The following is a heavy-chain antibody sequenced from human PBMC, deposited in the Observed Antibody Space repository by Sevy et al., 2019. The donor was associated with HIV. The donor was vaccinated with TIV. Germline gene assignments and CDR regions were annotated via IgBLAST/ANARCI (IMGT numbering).Heavy chain of an antibody. D-gene: IGHD3-10*01. V-gene: IGHV1-69*13. CDR1: GGTFSSYA. CDR3: AREDVEYGSGSYLDY. Sequence: ASVKVSCKASGGTFSSYAISWVRQAPGQGLEWMGGIIPIFGTANYAQKFQGRVTITADESTSPAYMELSRLRSEDKAVYYCAREDVEYGSGSYLDYWGQGTLVTVSS. CDR2: IIPIFGTA. J-gene: IGHJ4*02.